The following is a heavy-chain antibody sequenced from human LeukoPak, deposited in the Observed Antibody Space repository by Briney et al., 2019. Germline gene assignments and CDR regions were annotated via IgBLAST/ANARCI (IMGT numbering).Heavy chain of an antibody. CDR1: GASISSGDYH. J-gene: IGHJ6*02. CDR2: ISYSGNT. Sequence: SETLSLTCTVSGASISSGDYHWNWIRQPPGRGLEWIGYISYSGNTYYNPSLKSRLTISLDTSRSQISLRLSSVTAADTAVYYCAREKVPENNYYYGMDVWGQGTTVTVSS. V-gene: IGHV4-30-4*01. D-gene: IGHD2-2*01. CDR3: AREKVPENNYYYGMDV.